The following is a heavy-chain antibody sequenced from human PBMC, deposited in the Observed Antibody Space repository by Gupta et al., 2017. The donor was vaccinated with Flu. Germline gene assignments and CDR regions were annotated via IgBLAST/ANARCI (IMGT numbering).Heavy chain of an antibody. CDR2: INHSGST. J-gene: IGHJ4*02. Sequence: QVQLQQWGVGLLKPSETLSLTCAVYGGSFSGYYWSWIRQPPGKGLEWIGEINHSGSTYYNPSLKSGVTISVDTSKNQFSLKLSSVTAADTAVYYCARLVVAVLKDWGQGTLVTVSS. CDR1: GGSFSGYY. V-gene: IGHV4-34*01. D-gene: IGHD3-22*01. CDR3: ARLVVAVLKD.